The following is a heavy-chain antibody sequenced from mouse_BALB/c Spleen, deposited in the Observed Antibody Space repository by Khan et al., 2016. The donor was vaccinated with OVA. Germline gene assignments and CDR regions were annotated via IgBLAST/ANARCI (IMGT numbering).Heavy chain of an antibody. D-gene: IGHD1-2*01. CDR3: AREGNYYGAWFAY. CDR1: GFSLTGYG. J-gene: IGHJ3*01. V-gene: IGHV2-6-7*01. CDR2: IWGDGNT. Sequence: VQLQESGPGLVAPSQSLSITCTVSGFSLTGYGVNWVRQPPGKGLEWLGMIWGDGNTDYNSALKSRLNISKDNSTSQVFLKISSLQIDDTARYYCAREGNYYGAWFAYWGQGTLVTVCA.